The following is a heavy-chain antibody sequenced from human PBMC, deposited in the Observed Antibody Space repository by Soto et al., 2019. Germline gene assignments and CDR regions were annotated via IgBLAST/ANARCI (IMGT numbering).Heavy chain of an antibody. V-gene: IGHV3-7*01. J-gene: IGHJ4*02. CDR1: GFTFSSYW. D-gene: IGHD5-12*01. CDR3: ARDRGYSGYDPNRYFDY. Sequence: GGSLILSCAASGFTFSSYWMSWVRQAPGKGLEWVANIKQDGSEKYYVDSVKGRFTISRDNAKNSLYLQMNSLRAEDTAVYYCARDRGYSGYDPNRYFDYWGQGTLVTVSS. CDR2: IKQDGSEK.